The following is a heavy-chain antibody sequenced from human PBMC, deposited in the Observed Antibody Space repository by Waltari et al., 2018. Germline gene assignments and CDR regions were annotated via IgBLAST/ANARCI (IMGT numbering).Heavy chain of an antibody. CDR1: GGHLRGYY. Sequence: QVHLQQWGAGALQPLDTLSLTCAVFGGHLRGYYWGWTRPPPGKGLVWIGNIHQVPNKTDNPTPKSRVTRLVDTAKNQFSLNLSSVTAAAPGIYYGARLEDCTGPGGNCYSGDVHAYYDFNGFDPWGHGTLVTVSS. D-gene: IGHD2-8*02. J-gene: IGHJ5*02. CDR2: IHQVPNK. V-gene: IGHV4-34*01. CDR3: ARLEDCTGPGGNCYSGDVHAYYDFNGFDP.